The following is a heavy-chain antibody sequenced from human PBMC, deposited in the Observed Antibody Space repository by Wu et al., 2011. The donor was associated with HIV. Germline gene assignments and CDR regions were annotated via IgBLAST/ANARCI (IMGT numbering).Heavy chain of an antibody. CDR3: ARDSVAGEYYGMDV. Sequence: QVQLVQSGAAVKKPGSSVRVSCKASGGTFNLYTMNWVRQAPGQGLEWMGGIIPIFVTPNYAQKFQGRVTIITDESTSTAYMELSSLRSEDTAVYYCARDSVAGEYYGMDVWGQGTTVTVSS. J-gene: IGHJ6*02. V-gene: IGHV1-69*05. CDR2: IIPIFVTP. D-gene: IGHD6-19*01. CDR1: GGTFNLYT.